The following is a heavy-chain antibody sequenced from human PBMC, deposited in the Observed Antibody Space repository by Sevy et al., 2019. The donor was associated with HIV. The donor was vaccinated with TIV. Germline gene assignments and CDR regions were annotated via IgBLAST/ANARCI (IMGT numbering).Heavy chain of an antibody. J-gene: IGHJ6*02. CDR1: GGSFSGYY. Sequence: SETLSLTCAVYGGSFSGYYWSWIRQPPGKGLEWIGEINHSGSTNYNPSLKSRVTISVDTSKNQFSLKLSSVTAADTAVYDCARGATIFGVVIRGGYYYYGMDVWGQGTTVTVSS. CDR3: ARGATIFGVVIRGGYYYYGMDV. CDR2: INHSGST. D-gene: IGHD3-3*01. V-gene: IGHV4-34*01.